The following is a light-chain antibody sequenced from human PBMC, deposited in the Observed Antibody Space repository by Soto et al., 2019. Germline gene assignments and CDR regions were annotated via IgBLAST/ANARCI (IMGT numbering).Light chain of an antibody. CDR1: QSVLYSPNNKNY. J-gene: IGKJ1*01. CDR2: CAS. Sequence: DIVMTQSPDSLAVSLGERATINCKSSQSVLYSPNNKNYLAWYQQKPGQPPKLLVYCASTREYGVPDRFSGSGSGTDFTLTISSLQAEDVAVYYCQQYVSPPQNFGQGTKVEIK. V-gene: IGKV4-1*01. CDR3: QQYVSPPQN.